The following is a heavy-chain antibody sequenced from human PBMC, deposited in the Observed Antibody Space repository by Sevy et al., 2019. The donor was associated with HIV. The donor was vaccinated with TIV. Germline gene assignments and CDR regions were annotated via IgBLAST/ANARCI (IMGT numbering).Heavy chain of an antibody. CDR1: GGSISSYY. D-gene: IGHD3-22*01. CDR2: IYTSGST. Sequence: SESLSLTCTVSGGSISSYYWRWIRQPAGKGLEWIGRIYTSGSTNYNPSLKSRVTMSVDTSKNQFSLKLSSVTAADTAVYYCAREGYYYEQRYFDCWGQGTLVTVSS. V-gene: IGHV4-4*07. J-gene: IGHJ4*02. CDR3: AREGYYYEQRYFDC.